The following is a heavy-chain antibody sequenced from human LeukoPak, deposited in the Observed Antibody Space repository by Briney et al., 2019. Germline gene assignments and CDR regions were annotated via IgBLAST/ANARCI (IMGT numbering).Heavy chain of an antibody. Sequence: GASVKVSCKASGGTFSSYAISWVRQAPGQGLEWMGRIIPILGIANYAQKFQVRVTITADKSTSTAYMELSSLRSEDTAVYYCARDGYSSSWYSDYWGQGTLVTVSS. D-gene: IGHD6-13*01. CDR3: ARDGYSSSWYSDY. CDR1: GGTFSSYA. V-gene: IGHV1-69*04. CDR2: IIPILGIA. J-gene: IGHJ4*02.